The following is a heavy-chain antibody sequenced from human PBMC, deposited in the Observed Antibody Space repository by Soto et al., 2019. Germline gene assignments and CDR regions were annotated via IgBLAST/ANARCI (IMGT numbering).Heavy chain of an antibody. J-gene: IGHJ6*02. Sequence: QVQLVQSGAEVKKPGSSVKVSCKASGGTFSSYAISWVRQAPGQGLEWMGGIIPISGTAHYAQKFQGRVTITADESTSTAYMELSSRRSEDTAVYYCARSQGSSTSLEIYYYYYYGMDVWGQGTTVTVSS. D-gene: IGHD2-2*01. CDR3: ARSQGSSTSLEIYYYYYYGMDV. CDR1: GGTFSSYA. V-gene: IGHV1-69*01. CDR2: IIPISGTA.